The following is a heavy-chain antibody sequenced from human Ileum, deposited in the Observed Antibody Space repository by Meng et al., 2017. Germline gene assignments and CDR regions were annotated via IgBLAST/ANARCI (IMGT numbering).Heavy chain of an antibody. CDR2: IWYDGTNE. J-gene: IGHJ4*02. CDR3: ARDVVSGSPIRMAWGY. D-gene: IGHD1-26*01. Sequence: QVQLVESGGGVVQPGGSLRLSCAASGFTFSSYGMQWVRQAPGKGLEWVALIWYDGTNEKYADSVKGRFTISRDNSKNTLYLQMNSLRADDTAVYYCARDVVSGSPIRMAWGYWGQGTLVTVSS. V-gene: IGHV3-33*08. CDR1: GFTFSSYG.